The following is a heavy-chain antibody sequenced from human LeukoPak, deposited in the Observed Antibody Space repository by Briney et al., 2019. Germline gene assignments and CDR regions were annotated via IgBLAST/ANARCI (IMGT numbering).Heavy chain of an antibody. V-gene: IGHV1-46*01. D-gene: IGHD3-22*01. J-gene: IGHJ4*02. CDR1: GYTFTSYY. Sequence: ASVKVSCKASGYTFTSYYMHWVRQAPGQGLEWMGIINPSGGSTSYAQKFQGRVTMTRDTSTSTVYMELSSLRSEDTAVYYCARGGLIGYYYDSSGYYTYYFDYWGQGTLVTVFS. CDR2: INPSGGST. CDR3: ARGGLIGYYYDSSGYYTYYFDY.